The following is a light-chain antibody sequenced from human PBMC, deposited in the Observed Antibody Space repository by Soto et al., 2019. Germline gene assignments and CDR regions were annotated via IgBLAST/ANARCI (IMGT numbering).Light chain of an antibody. CDR1: QSIGTW. J-gene: IGKJ3*01. Sequence: DIQMTQSPSTLSASVGDRVTITCRASQSIGTWLAWYQQKPGKAPEHLIYDASQLRSGGPSRFSGSGSGTEFTLTISSLQPDDFATYYCQQYNGYISFGPGTKVDIK. CDR3: QQYNGYIS. CDR2: DAS. V-gene: IGKV1-5*01.